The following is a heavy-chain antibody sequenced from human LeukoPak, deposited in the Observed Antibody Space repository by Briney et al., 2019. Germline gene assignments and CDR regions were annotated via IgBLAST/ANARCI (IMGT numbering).Heavy chain of an antibody. CDR3: ASGSGSYRTPYYYMDV. V-gene: IGHV3-53*01. CDR2: IYSGGST. Sequence: PGGSLRLSCVASGFTVSSNYMSWVRQAPGMGLEWVSVIYSGGSTYDADSVKGRFTISRDNSNNTLYLQMNSLRAEDTAVYYCASGSGSYRTPYYYMDVWGTGTTVTVSS. CDR1: GFTVSSNY. D-gene: IGHD3-10*01. J-gene: IGHJ6*03.